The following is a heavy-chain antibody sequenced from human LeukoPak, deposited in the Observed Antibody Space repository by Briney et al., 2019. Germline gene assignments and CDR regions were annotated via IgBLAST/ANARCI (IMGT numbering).Heavy chain of an antibody. D-gene: IGHD6-19*01. CDR1: GSTFSNYA. CDR3: AKSLIAVAGLGAFDY. V-gene: IGHV3-23*01. Sequence: PGGSLRLSCAASGSTFSNYAMNWVRQAPGKGLEWVSAITGSGDSTYYADSVKGRFTVSRDNSKNTLYLQMNSLRAEDTALYYCAKSLIAVAGLGAFDYWGQGTLVTVSS. CDR2: ITGSGDST. J-gene: IGHJ4*02.